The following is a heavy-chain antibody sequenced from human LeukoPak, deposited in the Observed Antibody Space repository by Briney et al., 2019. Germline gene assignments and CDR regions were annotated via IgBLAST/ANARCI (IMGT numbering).Heavy chain of an antibody. J-gene: IGHJ4*02. CDR3: ARVYEYYFDY. CDR2: IYYSGST. V-gene: IGHV4-59*01. D-gene: IGHD3-16*01. CDR1: GCSISSYY. Sequence: SETLSLTCTVSGCSISSYYWSWIRQPPGKGLEWIGYIYYSGSTNYNPSLKSRVSISLDTSKNQFSLRLSSVTAADTAVYYCARVYEYYFDYWGQGTLVTVSS.